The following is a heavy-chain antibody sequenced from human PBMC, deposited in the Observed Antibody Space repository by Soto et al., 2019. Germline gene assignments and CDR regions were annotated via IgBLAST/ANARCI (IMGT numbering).Heavy chain of an antibody. CDR1: GGTFSHYA. CDR2: IIPIFGTA. CDR3: ARDGIGIAVAGTYNGMDV. Sequence: QVQLVQSGAEVKKPGSSVKVSCKASGGTFSHYAISWVRQAPGQGLEWMGGIIPIFGTANNPQKFQGRVTITANDSTSTASMELSSLRSDDTAVDYCARDGIGIAVAGTYNGMDVWGQGTTVTVSS. D-gene: IGHD6-19*01. V-gene: IGHV1-69*01. J-gene: IGHJ6*02.